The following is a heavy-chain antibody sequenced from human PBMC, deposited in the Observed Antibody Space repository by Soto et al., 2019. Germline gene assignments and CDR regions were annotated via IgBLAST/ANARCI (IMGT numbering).Heavy chain of an antibody. J-gene: IGHJ6*02. CDR2: ISAYNGNT. V-gene: IGHV1-18*01. Sequence: ASVKVSCKASGYTFTSYGISWVRQAPGQGLEWMGWISAYNGNTNYAQKLQGRVTMTTDTSTSTAYMELSSLRSEDTAVYYCASEAIAAAAVYGMDVWGQGTTVTVSS. CDR1: GYTFTSYG. CDR3: ASEAIAAAAVYGMDV. D-gene: IGHD6-13*01.